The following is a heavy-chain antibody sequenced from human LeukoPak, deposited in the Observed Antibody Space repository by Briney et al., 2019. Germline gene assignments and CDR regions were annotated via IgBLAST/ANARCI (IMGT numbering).Heavy chain of an antibody. CDR2: ISTDGSST. V-gene: IGHV3-74*01. J-gene: IGHJ4*02. CDR3: ARRGTSSSWTHFDY. D-gene: IGHD6-13*01. Sequence: GGSLRLSCAASGFTFSSYWMHWVRQGPGKGLVWVSRISTDGSSTDYADSVKGRFTISRENAKNSLYLQMNSLGAEDTAVYYCARRGTSSSWTHFDYWGQGTLVTVSS. CDR1: GFTFSSYW.